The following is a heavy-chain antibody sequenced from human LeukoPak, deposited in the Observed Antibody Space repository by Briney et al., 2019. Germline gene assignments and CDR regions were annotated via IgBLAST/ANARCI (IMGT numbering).Heavy chain of an antibody. J-gene: IGHJ4*02. CDR3: ARGLILVQWLGQNPVYYCDY. CDR2: IYYSGST. V-gene: IGHV4-59*01. D-gene: IGHD6-19*01. Sequence: SETLSLTCTVSGGSISSYYWSWIRQPPGKGLEWIGYIYYSGSTNYNPSLKSRVTISLDTSKNQSSLRLSSVTAADTAVYYCARGLILVQWLGQNPVYYCDYWGQGTLVTVSS. CDR1: GGSISSYY.